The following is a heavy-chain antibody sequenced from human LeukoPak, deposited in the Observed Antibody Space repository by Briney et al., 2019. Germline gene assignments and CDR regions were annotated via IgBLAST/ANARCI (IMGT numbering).Heavy chain of an antibody. CDR3: ARHWGQYSSGRQHFDY. D-gene: IGHD6-19*01. CDR1: GGXISSYY. Sequence: SETLSLTCSVSGGXISSYYCSWIRQPPGKGLEWIGYIYYSGNTNYNPSLKSRVTISVDTSKNQFSLKLSSVTAADTAVYYCARHWGQYSSGRQHFDYWGQGTLVIVSS. V-gene: IGHV4-59*08. J-gene: IGHJ4*02. CDR2: IYYSGNT.